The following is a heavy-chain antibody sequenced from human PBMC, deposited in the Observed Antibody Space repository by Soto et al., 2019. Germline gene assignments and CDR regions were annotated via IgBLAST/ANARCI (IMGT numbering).Heavy chain of an antibody. D-gene: IGHD3-10*01. CDR2: ISSDGSNK. CDR1: GFTFSNYG. CDR3: ARDWVWFGAHPIDY. Sequence: QVQLVESGGGVVQTGRSLRLSCAASGFTFSNYGIHWVRRAPGKGLEWVAVISSDGSNKYYADSVKGRFTISRDNSENKLFLQMNNLRTEDTAVYYCARDWVWFGAHPIDYWGQGTLVTVSS. V-gene: IGHV3-30*03. J-gene: IGHJ4*02.